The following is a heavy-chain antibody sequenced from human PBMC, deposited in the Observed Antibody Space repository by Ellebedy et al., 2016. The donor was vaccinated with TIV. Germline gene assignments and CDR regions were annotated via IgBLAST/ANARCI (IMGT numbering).Heavy chain of an antibody. J-gene: IGHJ5*02. CDR3: AIASYENWFDP. Sequence: MPSETLSLTCTVSGGSLTNHFWSWILQPPGKGLEWIASIYYSGTTNYNPSLKSRVTISVDTSKHQISLTLMSSVSAADTAVYYCAIASYENWFDPWGQGTLVTVSS. D-gene: IGHD3-3*01. V-gene: IGHV4-59*11. CDR1: GGSLTNHF. CDR2: IYYSGTT.